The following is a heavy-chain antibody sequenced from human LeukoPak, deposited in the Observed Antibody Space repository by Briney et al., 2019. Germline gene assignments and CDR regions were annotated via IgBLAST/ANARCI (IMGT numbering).Heavy chain of an antibody. CDR1: GGSISSYY. Sequence: PSETLSLTCTVSGGSISSYYWSWIRQPPGKGLEWIGYIYDSGSTNYNPSLKSRVIISVDTSKNQFSLKLSSVTAADTAVYYCARDRVPYSSQNWFDPWGQGTLVTVSS. CDR2: IYDSGST. J-gene: IGHJ5*02. V-gene: IGHV4-59*01. D-gene: IGHD6-13*01. CDR3: ARDRVPYSSQNWFDP.